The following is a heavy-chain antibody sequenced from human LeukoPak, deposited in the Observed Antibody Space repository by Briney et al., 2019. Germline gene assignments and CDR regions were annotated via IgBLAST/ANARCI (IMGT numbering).Heavy chain of an antibody. D-gene: IGHD3-3*01. V-gene: IGHV4-34*01. CDR3: ARFPHVFWSGFSYYYYGMDV. Sequence: PSETLSLTCAVYGGSFSGYYWSWIRQPPGKGLEWIGEINHSGSTNYNPSLKSRVTISVDTSKNQFSLKLSSVTAADTAVYYCARFPHVFWSGFSYYYYGMDVWGQGTTVTVSS. J-gene: IGHJ6*02. CDR1: GGSFSGYY. CDR2: INHSGST.